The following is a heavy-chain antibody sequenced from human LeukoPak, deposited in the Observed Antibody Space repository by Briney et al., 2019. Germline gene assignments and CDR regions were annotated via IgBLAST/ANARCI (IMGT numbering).Heavy chain of an antibody. D-gene: IGHD2-2*02. Sequence: GGSLRLSCAASGFTFSSYSMNWVLQAPGKGLEWVSSISSSSNYIYYADSVKGRFTISRDNAKNSLYLQMNSLRAEDTAVYYCARGACSSTSCYIAYWGQGTLVTVSS. J-gene: IGHJ4*02. V-gene: IGHV3-21*01. CDR3: ARGACSSTSCYIAY. CDR2: ISSSSNYI. CDR1: GFTFSSYS.